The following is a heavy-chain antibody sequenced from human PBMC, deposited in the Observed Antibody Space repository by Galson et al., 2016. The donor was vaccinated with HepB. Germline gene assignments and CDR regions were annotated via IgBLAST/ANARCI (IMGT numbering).Heavy chain of an antibody. Sequence: SLRLSCAASGFTFGDYGMSWVRQAPGKGLEWVSGISGGGGSTYDAGSVKGRFTISRDNSKNTVYLQMNSLRAEDTAVYYCAKDAMVVPAAECVSWGQGTLVTGSS. CDR3: AKDAMVVPAAECVS. V-gene: IGHV3-23*01. CDR1: GFTFGDYG. D-gene: IGHD2-2*01. J-gene: IGHJ4*02. CDR2: ISGGGGST.